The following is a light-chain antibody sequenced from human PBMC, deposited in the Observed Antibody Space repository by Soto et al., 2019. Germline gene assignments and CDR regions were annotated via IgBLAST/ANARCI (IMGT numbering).Light chain of an antibody. CDR3: TSYTSSSTRV. CDR1: SSDVGGYNY. CDR2: DVT. V-gene: IGLV2-14*03. J-gene: IGLJ1*01. Sequence: QSALAQPASVSGSPGQSITISCTGTSSDVGGYNYVSWYQHHPGKAPKLMIYDVTYRPSGVSNRFSGSKSGNTASLTISGLQAEDEADYYCTSYTSSSTRVFGTGTKVTVL.